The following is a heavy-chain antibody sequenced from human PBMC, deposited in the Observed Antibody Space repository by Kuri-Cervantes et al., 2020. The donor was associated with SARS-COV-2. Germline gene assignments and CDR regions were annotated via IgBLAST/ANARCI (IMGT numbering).Heavy chain of an antibody. CDR1: GFTFSSYD. J-gene: IGHJ6*03. D-gene: IGHD3-10*01. CDR3: ASTQGVTLLDYYYYYMDV. Sequence: GGSLRLFCAACGFTFSSYDMHWVRQATGKGLEWVSAIGTAGDTYYPGSVKGQFTISRENAKNSLYLQMNSLRAEDTAVYYCASTQGVTLLDYYYYYMDVWGKGTTVTVSS. CDR2: IGTAGDT. V-gene: IGHV3-13*03.